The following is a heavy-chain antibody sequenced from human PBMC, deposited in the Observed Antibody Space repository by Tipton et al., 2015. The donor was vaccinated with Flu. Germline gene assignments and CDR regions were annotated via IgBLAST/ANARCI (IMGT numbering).Heavy chain of an antibody. J-gene: IGHJ3*02. D-gene: IGHD6-19*01. CDR1: GGSIISSSFY. CDR3: ARVDYYDSSGQSPSKPFDM. V-gene: IGHV4-39*07. Sequence: TLSLTCTVSGGSIISSSFYWGWIRQPPGKGLEWIGNIYYSGNTYYNPPLKSRVTVSVDTSKNQLSLKLTSVTAADTAVYYCARVDYYDSSGQSPSKPFDMWGQGTMVTVSS. CDR2: IYYSGNT.